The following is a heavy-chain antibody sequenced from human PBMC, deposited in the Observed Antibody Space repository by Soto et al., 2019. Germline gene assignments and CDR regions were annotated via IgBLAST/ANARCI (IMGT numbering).Heavy chain of an antibody. D-gene: IGHD3-10*01. CDR2: ISWNSGSI. CDR1: GFTFYDYA. CDR3: AKDIGWGYGSGSYFPSAFDI. J-gene: IGHJ3*02. V-gene: IGHV3-9*01. Sequence: PGGSLRLSRATPGFTFYDYAMHWVPQAPGEGLEWVSGISWNSGSIGYADSVKGRFTISRDNAKNSLYLEMNSLRAEDTALYYCAKDIGWGYGSGSYFPSAFDIWGQGTMVTVSS.